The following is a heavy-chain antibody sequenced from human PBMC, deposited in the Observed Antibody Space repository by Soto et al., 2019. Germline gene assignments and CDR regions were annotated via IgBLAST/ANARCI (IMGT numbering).Heavy chain of an antibody. J-gene: IGHJ4*02. V-gene: IGHV3-30-3*01. CDR1: GFTFRSYA. CDR3: ARFSSSWYPGGDY. Sequence: QVQLVESGGGVVQPGRSLRLSCAASGFTFRSYAMHWVRQAPGKGLEWVAVISYDGSNKYYADSVKGRFTISRDNSKNTLYLQMNSLRAEDTAVYYCARFSSSWYPGGDYWGQGTLVTVSS. CDR2: ISYDGSNK. D-gene: IGHD6-13*01.